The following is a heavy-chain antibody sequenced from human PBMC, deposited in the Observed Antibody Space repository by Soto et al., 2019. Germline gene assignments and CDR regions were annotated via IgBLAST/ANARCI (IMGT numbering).Heavy chain of an antibody. D-gene: IGHD3-22*01. CDR1: GYTFTSYD. CDR2: MNPNSGNT. CDR3: ARRGYYDSSGWLDPFDI. Sequence: ASVKVSCKASGYTFTSYDINWVRQATGQGLEWMGWMNPNSGNTGYAQKFQGRVTMTRDTSTSTVYMELSSVTAADTAVYYCARRGYYDSSGWLDPFDIWGQGTMVTVSS. J-gene: IGHJ3*02. V-gene: IGHV1-8*01.